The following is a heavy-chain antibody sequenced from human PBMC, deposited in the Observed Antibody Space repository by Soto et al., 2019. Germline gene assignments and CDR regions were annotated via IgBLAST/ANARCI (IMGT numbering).Heavy chain of an antibody. J-gene: IGHJ6*02. CDR1: GFTFSNAW. CDR3: TTVDCSSTSCYNPYGMDV. Sequence: GGSLRLSCAASGFTFSNAWMSWVRQAPGKGLEWVGRIKSKTDGGTTDYAAPVKGRFTISRDDSKNTLYLQMNSLKTEDTAVYYCTTVDCSSTSCYNPYGMDVWGQGTTVTVSS. D-gene: IGHD2-2*02. CDR2: IKSKTDGGTT. V-gene: IGHV3-15*01.